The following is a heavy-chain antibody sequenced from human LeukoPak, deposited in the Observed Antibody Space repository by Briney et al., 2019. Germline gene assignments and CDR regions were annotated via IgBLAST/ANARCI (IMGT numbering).Heavy chain of an antibody. V-gene: IGHV1-2*02. CDR1: GYTFTGYY. CDR2: INPNSGGT. Sequence: ASVKVSCKASGYTFTGYYMHWVRQAPGQGLEWMGWINPNSGGTNYAQKFQGRVTMTRDTSISTAYMELSRLRSDDTAVYYCARESLPFFDCSGGSCPRETLYSYYGMDVWGQGPTVPVSS. D-gene: IGHD2-15*01. J-gene: IGHJ6*02. CDR3: ARESLPFFDCSGGSCPRETLYSYYGMDV.